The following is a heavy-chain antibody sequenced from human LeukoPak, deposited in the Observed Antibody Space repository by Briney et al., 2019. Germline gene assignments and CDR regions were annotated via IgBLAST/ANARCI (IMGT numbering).Heavy chain of an antibody. D-gene: IGHD1-26*01. V-gene: IGHV3-74*01. Sequence: PGRSLRLSCAASGFTFSSYWMHWVRQAPGKGLVWVSRINSDGSSTSYADSVKGRFTISRDNAKNTLYLQMNSLRAEDTAVYYCARVRLVGATYDAFDIWGQGTMVTVSS. CDR3: ARVRLVGATYDAFDI. J-gene: IGHJ3*02. CDR2: INSDGSST. CDR1: GFTFSSYW.